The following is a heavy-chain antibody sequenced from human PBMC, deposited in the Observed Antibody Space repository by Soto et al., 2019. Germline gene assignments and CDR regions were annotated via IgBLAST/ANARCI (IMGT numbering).Heavy chain of an antibody. J-gene: IGHJ4*02. V-gene: IGHV1-69*01. CDR1: GGTSTRYA. CDR3: NRGSEYDFWSGYL. CDR2: IVPMFGTS. Sequence: QERLVQSGAEVRKPGSSVKVSCKVTGGTSTRYAINWVRQAPGQGLEWMGGIVPMFGTSKYAQKFQGRVTITADPSTNIAYMELRSLRSEDTAVYYCNRGSEYDFWSGYLWGQVTLVSVSS. D-gene: IGHD3-3*01.